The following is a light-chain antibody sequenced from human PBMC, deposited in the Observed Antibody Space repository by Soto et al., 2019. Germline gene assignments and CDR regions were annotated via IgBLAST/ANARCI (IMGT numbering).Light chain of an antibody. V-gene: IGKV4-1*01. J-gene: IGKJ2*03. Sequence: DTVMTQSPDSLAVSLGERATINCKSSQSVLYSSNNMNYLSWYQQKPGQPPKLIIYWASTRESGVPDRFSGSGSGTDFTLTISSVQAEDVAVYYCLQHYNTPPYSFGQGTKLEIK. CDR2: WAS. CDR3: LQHYNTPPYS. CDR1: QSVLYSSNNMNY.